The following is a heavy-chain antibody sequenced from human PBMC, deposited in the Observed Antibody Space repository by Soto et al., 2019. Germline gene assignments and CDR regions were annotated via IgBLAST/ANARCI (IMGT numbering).Heavy chain of an antibody. CDR1: GFTFRSYA. CDR3: AKDQRVRQWCGELLSHYYYGMDV. D-gene: IGHD3-10*01. J-gene: IGHJ6*02. CDR2: ISGSGGST. Sequence: GSLRLSCAASGFTFRSYAMSWVRQAPGKGLEWVSAISGSGGSTYYADSVKGRFTISRDNSKNTLYLQMNSLRAEDTAVYYCAKDQRVRQWCGELLSHYYYGMDVWGQGTTVTVSS. V-gene: IGHV3-23*01.